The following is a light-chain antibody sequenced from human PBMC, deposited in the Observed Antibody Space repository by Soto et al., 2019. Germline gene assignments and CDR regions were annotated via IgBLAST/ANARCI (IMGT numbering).Light chain of an antibody. CDR3: QQYYSTPPT. CDR1: QSVLYSTNDKNY. Sequence: DIVMTQSPDSLPVSLVERATINCESSQSVLYSTNDKNYLAWYQQKPGQPPKLLIYWASTRESGVPDRFSGSGSGTDFTLTINSLQAEAVAVYYCQQYYSTPPTFGQGTKLEIK. J-gene: IGKJ2*01. CDR2: WAS. V-gene: IGKV4-1*01.